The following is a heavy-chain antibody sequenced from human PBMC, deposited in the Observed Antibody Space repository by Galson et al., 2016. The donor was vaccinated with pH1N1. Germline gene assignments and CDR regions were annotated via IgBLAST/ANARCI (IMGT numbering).Heavy chain of an antibody. CDR3: ARSRGYSYGSYYFDN. D-gene: IGHD5-18*01. J-gene: IGHJ4*02. V-gene: IGHV1-69*13. CDR1: GGTFSSYA. Sequence: SVKVSCKASGGTFSSYAVSRVRQAPGQGLEWVGGIIGMFGTTTYAQKLQGRVTITAEELTSSSYMELTSLTSEDTALYYCARSRGYSYGSYYFDNWGQGTLVTVSS. CDR2: IIGMFGTT.